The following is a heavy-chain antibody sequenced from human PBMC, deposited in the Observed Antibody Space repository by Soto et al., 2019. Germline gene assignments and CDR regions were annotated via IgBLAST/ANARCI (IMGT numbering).Heavy chain of an antibody. CDR1: GFTFSSYA. CDR2: ISYDGSNK. D-gene: IGHD6-13*01. CDR3: ARDILSWYWAGYYYGMEV. V-gene: IGHV3-30-3*01. J-gene: IGHJ6*02. Sequence: PGGSLRLSCAASGFTFSSYAMHWVRQAPGKGLEWVTVISYDGSNKYYADSVKGRFTISRDNSKNTLYLQMNSLGAEDTAVYYCARDILSWYWAGYYYGMEVWGQGPTVTVSS.